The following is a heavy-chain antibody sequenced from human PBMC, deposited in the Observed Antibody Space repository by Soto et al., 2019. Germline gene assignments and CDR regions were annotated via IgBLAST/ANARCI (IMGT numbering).Heavy chain of an antibody. CDR1: GYIFTNYY. CDR3: GRGIVGALIPWFAS. V-gene: IGHV1-46*01. Sequence: QVQLVQSGAEVKKPGASVKVSCKASGYIFTNYYIYWVRQAAGQGLEYICIINPGGGDTDYTQTCQGRVTMTRDTSTSTVYMEQSSLRYEDTAVYFCGRGIVGALIPWFASWGQGTLVTVSS. J-gene: IGHJ5*01. CDR2: INPGGGDT. D-gene: IGHD1-26*01.